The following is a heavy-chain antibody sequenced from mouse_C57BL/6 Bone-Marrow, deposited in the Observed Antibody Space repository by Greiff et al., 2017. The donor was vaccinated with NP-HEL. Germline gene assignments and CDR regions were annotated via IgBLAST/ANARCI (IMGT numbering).Heavy chain of an antibody. CDR3: TTGGYGPWFAY. Sequence: VQLKESGAELVRPGASVKLSCTASGFNIKDDYMHWVKQRPEQGLEWIGWIDPENGDTEYASKFQGKATITADTSSNTAYLQLSSLTSEDTAVYYCTTGGYGPWFAYWGQGTLVTVSA. CDR2: IDPENGDT. V-gene: IGHV14-4*01. CDR1: GFNIKDDY. J-gene: IGHJ3*01. D-gene: IGHD1-1*02.